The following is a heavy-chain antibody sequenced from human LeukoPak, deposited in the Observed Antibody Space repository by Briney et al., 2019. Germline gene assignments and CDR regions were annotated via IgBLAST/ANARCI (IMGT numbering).Heavy chain of an antibody. Sequence: PGGSLRLACAASGFTFGSYVMSWVRQAPGKGPEWVSAIRGDGGIYYADSVKGRFTISRDNSKNTLYLQMNSLGGEDTALYYCARYCGAASCYSGFDYWGQGTLVTVAS. J-gene: IGHJ4*02. CDR1: GFTFGSYV. D-gene: IGHD2-15*01. V-gene: IGHV3-23*01. CDR3: ARYCGAASCYSGFDY. CDR2: IRGDGGI.